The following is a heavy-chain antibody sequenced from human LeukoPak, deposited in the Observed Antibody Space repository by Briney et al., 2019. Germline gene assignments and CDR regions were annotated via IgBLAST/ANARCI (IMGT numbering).Heavy chain of an antibody. CDR2: INHSGST. D-gene: IGHD6-13*01. J-gene: IGHJ6*03. CDR3: ASLRVGSSFGYQYYIDV. CDR1: GGSVSGSNYY. Sequence: SETLSLTCSVSGGSVSGSNYYWAWIRQPPGKGLEWIGEINHSGSTNYNPSLKSRVTISVDTSKNQFSLKLSSVTAADTAVYYCASLRVGSSFGYQYYIDVWGKGTTVTVSS. V-gene: IGHV4-39*07.